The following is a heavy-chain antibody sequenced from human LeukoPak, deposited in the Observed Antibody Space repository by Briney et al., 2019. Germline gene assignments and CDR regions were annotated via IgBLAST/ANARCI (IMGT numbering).Heavy chain of an antibody. CDR2: ISAYNGNT. CDR3: ARDFGGLWVVNEAYFDY. CDR1: GYTFTSYG. V-gene: IGHV1-18*01. J-gene: IGHJ4*02. D-gene: IGHD3-16*01. Sequence: ASVKVSCKASGYTFTSYGISWVRQAPGQGLEWMGWISAYNGNTNYAQKLQGRVTMTTDTSTSTAYMELRSLRSDDTAVYYCARDFGGLWVVNEAYFDYWGQGTLVTASS.